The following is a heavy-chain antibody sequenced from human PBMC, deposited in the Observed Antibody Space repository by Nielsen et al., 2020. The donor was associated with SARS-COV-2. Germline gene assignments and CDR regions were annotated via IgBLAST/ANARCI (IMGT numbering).Heavy chain of an antibody. CDR2: FYYGGST. CDR1: GGSIRSSNYY. V-gene: IGHV4-39*02. CDR3: FISPGPY. Sequence: SETLSLTCSVSGGSIRSSNYYWGWVRQPPGKGLEWIGSFYYGGSTYYNPSLRSRVTISVDTSKNHFSLRLTSVAAADTAIYYCFISPGPYWGQGTLVTVSS. D-gene: IGHD2-8*02. J-gene: IGHJ4*02.